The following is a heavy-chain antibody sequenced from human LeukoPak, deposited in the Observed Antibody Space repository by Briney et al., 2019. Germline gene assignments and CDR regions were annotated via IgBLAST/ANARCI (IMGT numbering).Heavy chain of an antibody. J-gene: IGHJ4*02. CDR1: GYSFTSYW. CDR3: ARQTYPSAHFDY. CDR2: MYPGDSDT. V-gene: IGHV5-51*01. Sequence: GESLKISCKGSGYSFTSYWIGWVRQMPGKGLEWMGIMYPGDSDTRYRPSFQGQVAISADKSNSTAYLQWRSLKASDTATYYCARQTYPSAHFDYWGQGTLVTVSS.